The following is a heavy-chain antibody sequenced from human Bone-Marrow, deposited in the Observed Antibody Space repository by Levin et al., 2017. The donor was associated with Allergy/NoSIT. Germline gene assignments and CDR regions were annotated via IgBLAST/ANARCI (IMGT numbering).Heavy chain of an antibody. CDR2: VDHSGGA. Sequence: MASETLSFTCSVNGDSFFGFYWTWVRQAPGRGLEWIGEVDHSGGANSNPSLRGRVSMSVDTSKKHFSLKLTSLPAADTAVYYCARLQTRGITRNAFYYQGLDVWGPGTTVTVSS. D-gene: IGHD3-10*01. V-gene: IGHV4-34*01. CDR3: ARLQTRGITRNAFYYQGLDV. J-gene: IGHJ6*02. CDR1: GDSFFGFY.